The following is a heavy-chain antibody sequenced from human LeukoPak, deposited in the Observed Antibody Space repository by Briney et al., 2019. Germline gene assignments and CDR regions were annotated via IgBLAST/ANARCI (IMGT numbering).Heavy chain of an antibody. Sequence: GESLKISCKGSGYSFTSYWIGWVRQMPGKGLEWMGIIYPGDSDTRYSPSFQGQVTISADKSISTAYLQWSSLKASDTAMYYCARGAGSGKQYYYYYYMDVWGKGTTVTVSS. D-gene: IGHD3-10*01. CDR3: ARGAGSGKQYYYYYYMDV. CDR1: GYSFTSYW. CDR2: IYPGDSDT. J-gene: IGHJ6*03. V-gene: IGHV5-51*01.